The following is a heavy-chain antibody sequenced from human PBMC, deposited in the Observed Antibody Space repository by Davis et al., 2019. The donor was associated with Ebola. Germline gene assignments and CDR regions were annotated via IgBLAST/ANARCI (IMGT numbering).Heavy chain of an antibody. CDR2: VYYSGNT. CDR3: ANDLA. CDR1: GGSINSYY. J-gene: IGHJ4*02. D-gene: IGHD1-1*01. Sequence: SETLSLTCTVSGGSINSYYWSWIRQPPGKGLEWIGRVYYSGNTDHNPSLKSRVTISVDTSKNQFSLKLNSVTAADTAVYYCANDLAWGQGTLVTVSS. V-gene: IGHV4-59*05.